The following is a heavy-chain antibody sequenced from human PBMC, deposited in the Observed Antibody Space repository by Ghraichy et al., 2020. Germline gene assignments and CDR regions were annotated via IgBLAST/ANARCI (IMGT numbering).Heavy chain of an antibody. J-gene: IGHJ4*02. CDR1: GGSINAASNY. CDR3: ASYSGYLDY. D-gene: IGHD3-10*01. Sequence: SETLSLTCVVSGGSINAASNYWGWIRQPPGKGLEWIGSIYYSGTPYYNPSLKSRVTISVNTSKSQFSLKLSSVTAADTAVYYCASYSGYLDYWGQGTLVTVSS. V-gene: IGHV4-39*01. CDR2: IYYSGTP.